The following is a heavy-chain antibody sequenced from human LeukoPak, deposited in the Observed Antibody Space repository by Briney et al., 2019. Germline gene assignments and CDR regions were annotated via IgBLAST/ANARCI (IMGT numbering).Heavy chain of an antibody. CDR2: IYSGGST. J-gene: IGHJ4*02. D-gene: IGHD3-22*01. CDR1: GFLFSTNY. CDR3: ARGSAYSH. Sequence: GGSLSLSCAASGFLFSTNYMSWARQAPGKGLEWVSVIYSGGSTYYADSVKGRFTNSRDNSKNMLYLQMNSLRAEDTAVYYCARGSAYSHWGQGTLVTVSS. V-gene: IGHV3-66*02.